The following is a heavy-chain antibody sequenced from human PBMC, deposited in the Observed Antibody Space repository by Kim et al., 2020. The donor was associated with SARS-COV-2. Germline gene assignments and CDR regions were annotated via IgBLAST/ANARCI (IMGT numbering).Heavy chain of an antibody. CDR3: AKDGSRDGYYFDY. V-gene: IGHV3-9*01. J-gene: IGHJ4*02. Sequence: GGSLRLSCAASGFTFDDYAMHWVRQAPGKGLEWVSGISWNSGSIGYADSVKGRFTISRDNAKNSLYLQMNSLRAEDTALYYCAKDGSRDGYYFDYWGQGTLVTVSS. CDR1: GFTFDDYA. D-gene: IGHD2-2*01. CDR2: ISWNSGSI.